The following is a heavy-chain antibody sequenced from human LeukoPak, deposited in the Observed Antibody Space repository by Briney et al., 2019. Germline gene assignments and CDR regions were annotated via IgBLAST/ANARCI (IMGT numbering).Heavy chain of an antibody. V-gene: IGHV6-1*01. D-gene: IGHD3-10*01. CDR1: GDRVSSNSAA. J-gene: IGHJ3*02. CDR2: TYYRSKWYH. Sequence: SQTLSLTCAISGDRVSSNSAAWNWIRQSPSRGLEWLGRTYYRSKWYHDYAVSVKSRITINPDTFKNQFALQVNFVTPEDTAIYYCARSKGVRGVPPPDAFDIWGQGTMVTVSS. CDR3: ARSKGVRGVPPPDAFDI.